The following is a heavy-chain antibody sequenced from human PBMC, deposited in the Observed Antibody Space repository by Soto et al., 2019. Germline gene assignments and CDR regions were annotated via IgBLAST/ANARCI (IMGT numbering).Heavy chain of an antibody. V-gene: IGHV4-39*01. J-gene: IGHJ6*02. D-gene: IGHD4-17*01. CDR1: GGSISSSSYY. CDR3: ASADYLIYYHGMDV. Sequence: SETLSLTCTVSGGSISSSSYYWGWIRQPPGKGLEWIGSIYYSGSTYYNPSLKSRVTISVDTSKNQFSLKLSSVTAADTAVYYCASADYLIYYHGMDVWGQGTTVTVSS. CDR2: IYYSGST.